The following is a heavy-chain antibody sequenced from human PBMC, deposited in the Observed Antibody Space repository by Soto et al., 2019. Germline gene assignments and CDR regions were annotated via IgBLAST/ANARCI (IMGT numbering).Heavy chain of an antibody. J-gene: IGHJ4*02. CDR2: IYHSGST. D-gene: IGHD3-9*01. CDR3: ARTYYDILTGYYFPDY. Sequence: QVQLQESGPGLVKPSGTLSLTCAVSSGSISSSNWWSWVRQPPGKGLEWIGEIYHSGSTNYNPSLNSRVTISVDESKNQFSLKLSSVTAADTAVYYCARTYYDILTGYYFPDYWGQGTLVTVSS. CDR1: SGSISSSNW. V-gene: IGHV4-4*02.